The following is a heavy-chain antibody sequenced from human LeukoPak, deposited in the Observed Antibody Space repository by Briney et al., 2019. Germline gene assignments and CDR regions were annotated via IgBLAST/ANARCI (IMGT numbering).Heavy chain of an antibody. D-gene: IGHD3-22*01. J-gene: IGHJ6*02. CDR2: SHYSGST. Sequence: SETLSLTCTVSGGSLSTYYWTWVRQPPGKGLEWIGYSHYSGSTNYNPSLKSRATISVDTSTNQLSLKLNSVPAADTAVYYCARAPRGESDAASGFYGVDVWGQGTTVIVSS. CDR1: GGSLSTYY. CDR3: ARAPRGESDAASGFYGVDV. V-gene: IGHV4-59*01.